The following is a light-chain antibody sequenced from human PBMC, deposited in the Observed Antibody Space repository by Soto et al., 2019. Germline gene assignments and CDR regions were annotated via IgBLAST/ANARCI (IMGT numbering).Light chain of an antibody. Sequence: DIQMTQSPSSLSASVGDRVTITCQASQEISKYLNWYQQKPGKAPKLLIYDASNLETGVPSRFSGSGSGTDFTFTISSLQPEDIATYYCQQYDNFPLTFGPGTKVEIK. V-gene: IGKV1-33*01. CDR1: QEISKY. CDR3: QQYDNFPLT. J-gene: IGKJ3*01. CDR2: DAS.